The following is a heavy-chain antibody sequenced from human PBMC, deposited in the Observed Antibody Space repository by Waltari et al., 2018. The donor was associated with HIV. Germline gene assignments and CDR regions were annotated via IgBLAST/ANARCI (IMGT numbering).Heavy chain of an antibody. CDR2: ISSSGRYI. Sequence: EVQLVDSGGGVVKRGGSLRVSCETSGFTFFSYSMTWFRQAAGKGLEWVASISSSGRYISYAESVKGRFTISRDTAKTSVFLQMDFLTVDDSAVYFCAKDQGARVGAGTFSDYWAQGTLVIVSS. CDR3: AKDQGARVGAGTFSDY. V-gene: IGHV3-21*02. D-gene: IGHD3-10*01. CDR1: GFTFFSYS. J-gene: IGHJ4*02.